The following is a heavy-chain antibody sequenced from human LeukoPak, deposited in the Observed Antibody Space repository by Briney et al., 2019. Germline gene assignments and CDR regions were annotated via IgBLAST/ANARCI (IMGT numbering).Heavy chain of an antibody. CDR2: MYYSGST. CDR1: GASISSSIW. CDR3: ARSSHDYGHWFDP. Sequence: SETLSLTCAVSGASISSSIWWTWVRQPPGKGLEWIGYMYYSGSTNYNPSLKSRVTISVDTSKNQVSLKLRSVTAADTAVYYCARSSHDYGHWFDPWGQGTLVTVSS. D-gene: IGHD4-17*01. V-gene: IGHV4-4*02. J-gene: IGHJ5*02.